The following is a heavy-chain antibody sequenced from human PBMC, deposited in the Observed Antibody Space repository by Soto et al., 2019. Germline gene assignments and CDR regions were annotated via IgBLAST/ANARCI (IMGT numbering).Heavy chain of an antibody. J-gene: IGHJ6*02. CDR1: GGTFSSYA. Sequence: SVKVACKASGGTFSSYAISWVRQAPGQGLEWMGGIVPIFGTANYAQKFQGRVTITADESTSTAYMELSSLRSEDTAVYYCARDLGVGQLVLPVHVWGQGTTVTVS. V-gene: IGHV1-69*01. CDR3: ARDLGVGQLVLPVHV. D-gene: IGHD6-6*01. CDR2: IVPIFGTA.